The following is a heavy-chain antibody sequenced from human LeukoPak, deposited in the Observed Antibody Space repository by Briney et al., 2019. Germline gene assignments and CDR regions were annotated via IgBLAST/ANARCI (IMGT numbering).Heavy chain of an antibody. CDR2: ISGSGGST. D-gene: IGHD3-9*01. Sequence: GGSLRLSCAASGFTFSSYAMSWVRQAPGKGLEWVSAISGSGGSTYYADSVKGRFTISRDNSKNTLYLQMNSLRADDTAVYYCAKESSRYFDWLLSFDYWGQGTLVTVSS. CDR1: GFTFSSYA. CDR3: AKESSRYFDWLLSFDY. V-gene: IGHV3-23*01. J-gene: IGHJ4*02.